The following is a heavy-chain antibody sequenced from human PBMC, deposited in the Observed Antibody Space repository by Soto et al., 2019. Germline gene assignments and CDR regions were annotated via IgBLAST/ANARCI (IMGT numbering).Heavy chain of an antibody. CDR2: ISSSSSYI. D-gene: IGHD5-18*01. J-gene: IGHJ6*02. CDR3: ASGDTAMVRTYYYYYYGMDV. V-gene: IGHV3-21*01. CDR1: GFTFSSYS. Sequence: GSLRLSCAASGFTFSSYSMNWVRQAPGKGLEWVSSISSSSSYIYYADSVKGRFTISRDNAKNSLYLQMNSLRAEDTAVYYCASGDTAMVRTYYYYYYGMDVWGQGTTVTVSS.